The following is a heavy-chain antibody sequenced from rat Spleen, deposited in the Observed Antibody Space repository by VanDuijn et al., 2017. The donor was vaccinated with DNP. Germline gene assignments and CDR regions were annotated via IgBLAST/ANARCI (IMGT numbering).Heavy chain of an antibody. J-gene: IGHJ2*01. CDR1: GFTFSDYN. Sequence: EVQLVESGGGLVQPGGSLKLSCAASGFTFSDYNMAWVRQAPKKGLEWVATIIYDGSRTYYRDSVKGRFTISRDNAKSTLYLQLDSLRSEDTATYYCATGGSPYYFDYWGQGVIVTVSS. D-gene: IGHD5-1*01. V-gene: IGHV5S10*01. CDR3: ATGGSPYYFDY. CDR2: IIYDGSRT.